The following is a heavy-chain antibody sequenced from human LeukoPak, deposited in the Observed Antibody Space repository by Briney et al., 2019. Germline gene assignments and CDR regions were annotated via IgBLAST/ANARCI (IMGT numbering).Heavy chain of an antibody. CDR3: ARGGGSIAARREGYLDY. CDR2: INHSGST. J-gene: IGHJ4*02. CDR1: GGPFSGYY. D-gene: IGHD6-6*01. Sequence: SETLSLTCAVYGGPFSGYYWSWIRQPPGKGLEWIGEINHSGSTNYNPSLKCRVTISVDTSKNQFSLKLSSVTAADTAVYYCARGGGSIAARREGYLDYWGQGTLVTVSS. V-gene: IGHV4-34*01.